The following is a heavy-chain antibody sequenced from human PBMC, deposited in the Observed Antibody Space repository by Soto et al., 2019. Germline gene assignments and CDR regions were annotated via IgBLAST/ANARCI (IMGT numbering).Heavy chain of an antibody. CDR2: IKQDGSEK. J-gene: IGHJ6*02. V-gene: IGHV3-7*01. CDR3: ARDHPLVQQWLVSYYGMDV. D-gene: IGHD6-19*01. Sequence: VGSLRLSCAASGFTFSSYWMSWVRQAPGKGLEWVANIKQDGSEKYYVDSVKGRFTISRDNAKNSLYLQMNSLRAEDTAVYYCARDHPLVQQWLVSYYGMDVWGQGTTVTVSS. CDR1: GFTFSSYW.